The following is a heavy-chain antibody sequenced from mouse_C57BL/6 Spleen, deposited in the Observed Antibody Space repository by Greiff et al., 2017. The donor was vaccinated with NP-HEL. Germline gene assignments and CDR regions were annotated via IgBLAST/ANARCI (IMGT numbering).Heavy chain of an antibody. Sequence: QVQLQQSGPELVKPGASVKISCKASGYSFTSYYIHWVKQRPGQGLEWIGWIYPGSGNTKYNEKFKGKATLTADTSSSTAYMQLSSLTSEDSAVYYCARRITTVVADYFDYWGQGTTLTVSS. CDR1: GYSFTSYY. CDR3: ARRITTVVADYFDY. J-gene: IGHJ2*01. CDR2: IYPGSGNT. V-gene: IGHV1-66*01. D-gene: IGHD1-1*01.